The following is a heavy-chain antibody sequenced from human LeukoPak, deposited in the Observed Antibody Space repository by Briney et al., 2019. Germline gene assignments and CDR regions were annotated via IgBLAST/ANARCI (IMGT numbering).Heavy chain of an antibody. CDR3: ARRGDGGRSFDY. J-gene: IGHJ4*01. CDR2: IYSGGNT. CDR1: GFTFSSYR. V-gene: IGHV3-53*01. Sequence: GGSLRLSCAASGFTFSSYRVNWVRQAPGKGLECVSVIYSGGNTYYADSVKGRFTISRDNSKNTLFLQMNSLRAEDTAVYYCARRGDGGRSFDYWGQGTLVTVSS. D-gene: IGHD4-23*01.